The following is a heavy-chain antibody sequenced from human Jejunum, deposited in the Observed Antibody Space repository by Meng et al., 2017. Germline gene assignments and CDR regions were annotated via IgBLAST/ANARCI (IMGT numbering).Heavy chain of an antibody. V-gene: IGHV3-23*01. CDR3: AKDFKGVLPEAFDL. J-gene: IGHJ3*01. CDR2: ISTSGDST. D-gene: IGHD1-14*01. CDR1: GFSFSNYA. Sequence: GESLKISCAASGFSFSNYAMIWARQTPGKGLEWVSGISTSGDSTYYADSVKGRFTISRDNSKNTLSLQMNSLRAEDTAKYYCAKDFKGVLPEAFDLWGQGTMVTVSS.